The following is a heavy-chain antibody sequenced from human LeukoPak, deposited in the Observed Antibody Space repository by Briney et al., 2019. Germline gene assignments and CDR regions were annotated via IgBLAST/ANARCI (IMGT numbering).Heavy chain of an antibody. CDR3: ARDDYVWGSLYYYYYMDV. Sequence: GGSLRLSCGASGFTFSRYSMNGVRQAPRKGLEWVSYISSGRSPICYADSVKGRFTISRDNAKNSLYLQMNSLRAEDTAVYYCARDDYVWGSLYYYYYMDVWGKGTTVTVSS. CDR2: ISSGRSPI. V-gene: IGHV3-48*01. J-gene: IGHJ6*03. CDR1: GFTFSRYS. D-gene: IGHD3-16*01.